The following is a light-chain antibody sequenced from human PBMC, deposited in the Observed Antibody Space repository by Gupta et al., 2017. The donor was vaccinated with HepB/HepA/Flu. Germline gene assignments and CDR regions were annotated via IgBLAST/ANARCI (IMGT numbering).Light chain of an antibody. V-gene: IGLV1-47*02. CDR1: SSTIGNDN. Sequence: QPVLTQPTTATGGPGPRAIITRAGTSSTIGNDNAFWYQPRPRTSPNLLIYNDNQRRSAVPARFSGAKSATTASIATTRLPAEDEADYYCVELDDSRSGYVFGAGTKITVL. CDR3: VELDDSRSGYV. CDR2: NDN. J-gene: IGLJ1*01.